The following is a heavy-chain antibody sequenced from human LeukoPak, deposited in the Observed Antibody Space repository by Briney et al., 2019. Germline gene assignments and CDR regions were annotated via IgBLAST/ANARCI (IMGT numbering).Heavy chain of an antibody. Sequence: PSQTLSLTCTVSGGSISSGGYYWSWIRQPPGKGLEWIGYIYYSGSTNYNPSLKSRVTISVDTSKNQFSLKLSSVTAADTAVYYCARAIPGYSSSWFPANWFDPWGQGTLVTVSS. D-gene: IGHD6-13*01. CDR1: GGSISSGGYY. CDR3: ARAIPGYSSSWFPANWFDP. J-gene: IGHJ5*02. CDR2: IYYSGST. V-gene: IGHV4-61*08.